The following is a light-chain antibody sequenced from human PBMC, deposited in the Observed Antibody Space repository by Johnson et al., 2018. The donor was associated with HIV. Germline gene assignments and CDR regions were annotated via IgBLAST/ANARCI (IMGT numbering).Light chain of an antibody. V-gene: IGLV1-51*02. CDR2: ENN. J-gene: IGLJ1*01. Sequence: QSVLTQPPSVSAAPGQKVTISCSGSSSNIGNNYVSWYQQLPGTAPKLLIYENNKRPSGIPDRFSGSSSVTSATLGITGLQTGDEADYYCGTWDSSLSAGRVFGTGTKVTVL. CDR1: SSNIGNNY. CDR3: GTWDSSLSAGRV.